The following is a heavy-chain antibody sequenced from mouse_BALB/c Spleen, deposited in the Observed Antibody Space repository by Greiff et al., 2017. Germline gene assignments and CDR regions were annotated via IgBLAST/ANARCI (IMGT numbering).Heavy chain of an antibody. J-gene: IGHJ2*01. D-gene: IGHD1-1*01. CDR3: ARSGVYYYGSSYYFDY. CDR1: GFNIKDYY. Sequence: VQLKESGAELVRSGASVKLSCTASGFNIKDYYMHWVKQRPEQGLEWIGWIDPENGDTEYAPKFQGKATMTADTSSNTAYLQLSSLTSEDTAVYYCARSGVYYYGSSYYFDYWGQGTTLTVSS. CDR2: IDPENGDT. V-gene: IGHV14-4*02.